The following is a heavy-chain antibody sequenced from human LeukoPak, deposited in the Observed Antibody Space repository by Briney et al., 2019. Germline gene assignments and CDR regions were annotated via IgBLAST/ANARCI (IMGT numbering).Heavy chain of an antibody. CDR1: GFTFDDYA. D-gene: IGHD5-18*01. CDR2: ISWNSGSI. CDR3: AKATAMVGYYGMDV. V-gene: IGHV3-9*01. Sequence: GGSLRLSCAASGFTFDDYAMHWVRQAPGKGLEWVSGISWNSGSIGYADSVKGRFTISRDNAKNSLYLQMNSLGAEDTALYYCAKATAMVGYYGMDVWGQGTTVTVSS. J-gene: IGHJ6*02.